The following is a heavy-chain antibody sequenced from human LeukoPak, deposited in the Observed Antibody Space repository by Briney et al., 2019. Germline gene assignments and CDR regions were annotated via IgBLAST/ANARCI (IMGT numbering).Heavy chain of an antibody. D-gene: IGHD3-22*01. J-gene: IGHJ4*02. CDR1: GYTFTSYG. CDR2: TSAYNGNT. V-gene: IGHV1-18*01. CDR3: AREKWEDSSGYYLVY. Sequence: ASVKVSCKASGYTFTSYGTSWVRQAPGQGLEWMGWTSAYNGNTKYAQKLQGRVTMTTDTSTSTAYMELRSLRSDDTAVYYCAREKWEDSSGYYLVYWGQGTLVTVSS.